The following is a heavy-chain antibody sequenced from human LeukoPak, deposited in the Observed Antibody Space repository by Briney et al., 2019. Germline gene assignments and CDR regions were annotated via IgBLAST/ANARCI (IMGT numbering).Heavy chain of an antibody. CDR2: INSDGSTT. V-gene: IGHV3-74*01. J-gene: IGHJ4*02. CDR1: GFTFITYW. CDR3: ARAFGSGSQVINYFDF. Sequence: GWALTLSCPASGFTFITYWMHWVRQAPAKGLVWVSSINSDGSTTTYADSVKGRFTISRDNAKNMVYLQMNSLRAEDTAVYYCARAFGSGSQVINYFDFWGQGTLVTVSS. D-gene: IGHD3-10*01.